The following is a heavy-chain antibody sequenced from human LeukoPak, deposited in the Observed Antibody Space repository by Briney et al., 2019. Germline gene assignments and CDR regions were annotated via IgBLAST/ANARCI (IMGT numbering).Heavy chain of an antibody. CDR3: ARHGFACPFDY. CDR1: GYTFTSYG. V-gene: IGHV1-18*01. J-gene: IGHJ4*02. Sequence: ASVKVSCKASGYTFTSYGISWVRQAPGQGLEWMAWISAYNDNTKYAQNLQGRVTMTTDTSTSTAYMELRSLRSDDTAVYYCARHGFACPFDYWGQGTLVTVSS. CDR2: ISAYNDNT. D-gene: IGHD2-21*01.